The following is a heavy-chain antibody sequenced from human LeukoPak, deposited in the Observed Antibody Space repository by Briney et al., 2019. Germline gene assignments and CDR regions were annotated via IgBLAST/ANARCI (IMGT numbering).Heavy chain of an antibody. V-gene: IGHV3-33*07. CDR2: IWYDGSNK. CDR3: GRVGGWTLDY. CDR1: GFTFSSHG. Sequence: PGGSLRLSCAASGFTFSSHGMYWVRQAPGKGLEWVAVIWYDGSNKYYADSVKGRFTISRDNSKNTQYLQMNSLRVEDTAVYYCGRVGGWTLDYWGQGTLVTVSS. D-gene: IGHD3/OR15-3a*01. J-gene: IGHJ4*02.